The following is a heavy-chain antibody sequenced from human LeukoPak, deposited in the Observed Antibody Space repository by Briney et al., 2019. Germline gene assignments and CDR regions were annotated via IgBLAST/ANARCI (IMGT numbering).Heavy chain of an antibody. D-gene: IGHD3-22*01. Sequence: LSLTXXXSGGSXSSYYWSWIRQPPGKGLEWIGYIYYSGSTNYNPSLKSRVTISVDTSKNQFSLKLSSVTAADTAVYYCARETYYYDSSGYYSIWYFDLWGRGTLVTVSS. J-gene: IGHJ2*01. CDR1: GGSXSSYY. CDR3: ARETYYYDSSGYYSIWYFDL. V-gene: IGHV4-59*01. CDR2: IYYSGST.